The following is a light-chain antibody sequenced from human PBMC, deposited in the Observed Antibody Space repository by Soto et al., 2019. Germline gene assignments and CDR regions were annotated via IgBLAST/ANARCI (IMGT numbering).Light chain of an antibody. V-gene: IGLV2-14*01. CDR3: SSYISSSTLV. Sequence: QSALTQPASVSGPLGQSITISCTGTSSDVGAYNYVSWYQQHPGKAPKLMIYEVSNRPSGVSNRFSGSKSGNTASLTISGLQAEDEADYYCSSYISSSTLVFGTGTKVTVL. CDR2: EVS. CDR1: SSDVGAYNY. J-gene: IGLJ1*01.